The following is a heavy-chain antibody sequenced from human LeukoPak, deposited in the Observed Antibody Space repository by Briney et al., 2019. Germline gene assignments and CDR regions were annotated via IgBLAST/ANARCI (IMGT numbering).Heavy chain of an antibody. V-gene: IGHV1-69*13. CDR2: IIPIFGTA. CDR1: GYTFTSYA. Sequence: SVKVSCKASGYTFTSYAMHWVRQAPGQGLEWMGGIIPIFGTANYAQKFQGRVTITADESTSTAYMELSSLRSEDTAVYYCARDMEMATITGPFDYWGQGTLVTVSS. CDR3: ARDMEMATITGPFDY. D-gene: IGHD5-12*01. J-gene: IGHJ4*02.